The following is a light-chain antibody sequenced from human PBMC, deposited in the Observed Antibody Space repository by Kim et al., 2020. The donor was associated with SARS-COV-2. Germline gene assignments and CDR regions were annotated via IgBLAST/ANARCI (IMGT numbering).Light chain of an antibody. CDR1: QVISDF. Sequence: ASVGDTVTISCRTSQVISDFLNWYQHRPGKVPRLLFYSASTLHDGVPSRFGGSGYGTEFSLTITNLQPEDFATYYCQQSYSTLEYTFGPGTKLEI. CDR2: SAS. CDR3: QQSYSTLEYT. V-gene: IGKV1-39*01. J-gene: IGKJ2*01.